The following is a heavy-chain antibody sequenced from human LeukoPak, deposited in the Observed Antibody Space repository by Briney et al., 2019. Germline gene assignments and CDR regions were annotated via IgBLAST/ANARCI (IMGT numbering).Heavy chain of an antibody. CDR1: GGTFSSYA. V-gene: IGHV1-69*04. Sequence: GASVKVSCKASGGTFSSYAISWVRQAPGQGLEWMGRIIPILGIANYAQKFQGRVTITADKSTSTAYMELSSLRSEDTAVYYCASGVSGWYEGYNWFDPWGQGTLVTVSS. J-gene: IGHJ5*02. CDR3: ASGVSGWYEGYNWFDP. D-gene: IGHD6-19*01. CDR2: IIPILGIA.